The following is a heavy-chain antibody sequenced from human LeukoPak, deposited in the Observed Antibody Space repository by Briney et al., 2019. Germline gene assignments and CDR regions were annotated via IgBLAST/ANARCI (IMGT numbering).Heavy chain of an antibody. Sequence: GGSLRLSCAASGFTFSSYAMHWVRQAPGKGLEWVAFIRYDGSNKYYADSVKGRFTISRDNSKNTLYLQMNSLRAEDTAVYYCAREYCSSTSCPKPYYYYYYMDVWGKGTTVTVSS. J-gene: IGHJ6*03. CDR2: IRYDGSNK. CDR1: GFTFSSYA. CDR3: AREYCSSTSCPKPYYYYYYMDV. D-gene: IGHD2-2*01. V-gene: IGHV3-30*02.